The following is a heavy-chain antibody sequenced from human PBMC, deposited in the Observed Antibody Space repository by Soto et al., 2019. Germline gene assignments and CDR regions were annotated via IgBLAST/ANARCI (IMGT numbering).Heavy chain of an antibody. Sequence: SVKVSCKASGGTFSSYAISWVRQATGQGLEWMGGIIPIFGTANYAQKFQGRVTITADKSTSTAYMELSSLRSEDTAVYYCAREEATGTYYYYGMDVWGQGTTVTVSS. J-gene: IGHJ6*02. D-gene: IGHD4-4*01. CDR2: IIPIFGTA. CDR3: AREEATGTYYYYGMDV. CDR1: GGTFSSYA. V-gene: IGHV1-69*06.